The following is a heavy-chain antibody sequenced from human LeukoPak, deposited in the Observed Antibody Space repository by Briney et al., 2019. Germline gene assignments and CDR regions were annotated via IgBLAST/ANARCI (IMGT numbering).Heavy chain of an antibody. CDR3: ARTIADDSSGYFPPDWFDP. D-gene: IGHD3-22*01. CDR2: IYYSGST. J-gene: IGHJ5*02. V-gene: IGHV4-61*10. Sequence: SETLSLTCTVSGGSISSGSYYWSWIRQPAGKGLEWIGNIYYSGSTNYNPSLKSRVTISVDTSKNQFSLKLSSVTAADTAVYYCARTIADDSSGYFPPDWFDPWGQGTLVTVSS. CDR1: GGSISSGSYY.